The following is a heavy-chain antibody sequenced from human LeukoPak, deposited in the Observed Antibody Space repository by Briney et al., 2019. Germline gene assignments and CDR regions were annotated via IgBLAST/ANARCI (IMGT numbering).Heavy chain of an antibody. D-gene: IGHD2-2*01. CDR1: GFTVSSNY. V-gene: IGHV3-66*01. J-gene: IGHJ6*02. Sequence: GGSLRLSCAASGFTVSSNYMSWVRQAPGKGLEWVSVIYSGGSTYYADSVKGRFTISRDNSKNTLYLQMNSLRAEDTAVYYCASIVVVPAAIRFNYYYGMDVWGQGTTVTVSS. CDR3: ASIVVVPAAIRFNYYYGMDV. CDR2: IYSGGST.